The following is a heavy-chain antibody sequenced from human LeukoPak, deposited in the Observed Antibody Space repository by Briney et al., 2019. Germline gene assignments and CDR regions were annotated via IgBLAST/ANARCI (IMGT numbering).Heavy chain of an antibody. CDR1: GFTFSSYD. CDR2: IGTAGDT. V-gene: IGHV3-13*01. Sequence: GGSLRLSCAASGFTFSSYDMHWVRQATGKGLEWVSAIGTAGDTYYPGSVKGRFTISRDNAKNSLYLQMNSLRAEDTAVYYCARDGYDYVWGSYRYIYYYYMDVWGKGTTVTVSS. J-gene: IGHJ6*03. CDR3: ARDGYDYVWGSYRYIYYYYMDV. D-gene: IGHD3-16*02.